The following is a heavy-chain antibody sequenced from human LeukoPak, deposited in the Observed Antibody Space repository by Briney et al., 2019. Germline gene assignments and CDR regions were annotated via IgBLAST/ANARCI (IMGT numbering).Heavy chain of an antibody. Sequence: GASVRVSCKASGYTFTSYGISWVRQAPGQGLEWMGWISAYNGNTNYAQKLQGRVTMTTDTSTSTAYMELRSLTSDDTAVYYCARSSLAAFGVVIPNFYCWGQGTLVTVSS. V-gene: IGHV1-18*01. CDR3: ARSSLAAFGVVIPNFYC. CDR2: ISAYNGNT. J-gene: IGHJ4*02. CDR1: GYTFTSYG. D-gene: IGHD3-3*01.